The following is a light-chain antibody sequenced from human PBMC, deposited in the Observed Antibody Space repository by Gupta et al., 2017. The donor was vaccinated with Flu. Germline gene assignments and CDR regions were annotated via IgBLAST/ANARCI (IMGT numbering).Light chain of an antibody. V-gene: IGKV1-5*03. J-gene: IGKJ1*01. CDR2: RAG. CDR1: QSISSW. Sequence: DIQMTQSPSILSASVGDRVTITCRASQSISSWLAWYQQQPGKAPKLLMYRAGRWSTGVPSRFSGSGSGXEFTPTXNNRQADDFATYYWQQYDTYWTFGXGTKVEVK. CDR3: QQYDTYWT.